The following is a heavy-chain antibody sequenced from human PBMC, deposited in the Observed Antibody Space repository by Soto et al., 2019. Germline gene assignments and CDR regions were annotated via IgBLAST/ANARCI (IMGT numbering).Heavy chain of an antibody. V-gene: IGHV3-30*04. D-gene: IGHD3-10*01. Sequence: GGSVRLSCVVSGFTFSTYAMYWVRQAPGKGLEWVALISFDGSSEYYADSVKGRFTISRDNSKDTLYLQMNSLRAEDTAVFYCARSVRGVVNTGIDYWGQGTPVTVSS. J-gene: IGHJ4*02. CDR2: ISFDGSSE. CDR1: GFTFSTYA. CDR3: ARSVRGVVNTGIDY.